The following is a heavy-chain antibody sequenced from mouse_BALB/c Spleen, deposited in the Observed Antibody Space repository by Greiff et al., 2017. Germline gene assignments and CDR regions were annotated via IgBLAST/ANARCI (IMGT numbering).Heavy chain of an antibody. CDR3: AREGPYYGNYGFAY. V-gene: IGHV2-9*02. CDR1: GFSLTSYG. CDR2: IWAGGST. Sequence: QVQLKESGPGLVAPSQSLSITCTVSGFSLTSYGVHWVRQPPGKGLEWLGVIWAGGSTNYNSALMSRLSISKDNSKSQVFLKMNSLQTDDTAMYYCAREGPYYGNYGFAYWGQGTLVTVSA. D-gene: IGHD2-10*01. J-gene: IGHJ3*01.